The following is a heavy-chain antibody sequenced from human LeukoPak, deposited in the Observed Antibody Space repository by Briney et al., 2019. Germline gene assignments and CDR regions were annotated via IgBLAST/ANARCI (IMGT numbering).Heavy chain of an antibody. CDR3: ARGRRYCSSTSCYYYFDY. D-gene: IGHD2-2*01. V-gene: IGHV1-8*01. CDR2: MNPNSGNT. Sequence: ASVNVSCKASGYTFTSYDINWVRQATGQGLEWMGWMNPNSGNTGYAQKFQGRVTMTRNTSISTAYMELSSLRSENTAVYYCARGRRYCSSTSCYYYFDYWGQGTLVTVSS. J-gene: IGHJ4*02. CDR1: GYTFTSYD.